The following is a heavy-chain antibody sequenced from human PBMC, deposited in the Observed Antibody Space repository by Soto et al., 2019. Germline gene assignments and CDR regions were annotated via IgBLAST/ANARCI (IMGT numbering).Heavy chain of an antibody. CDR3: AREILTGYYDTFDP. V-gene: IGHV1-2*02. D-gene: IGHD3-9*01. J-gene: IGHJ5*02. CDR1: GYTFTGYY. Sequence: GASVKVSCKASGYTFTGYYMHWVRQAPGQGLEWMGWINPNSGGTNYAQKFQGRVTMTRDTPISTAYMELSRLRSDDTAVYYCAREILTGYYDTFDPWGQGTLVTVSS. CDR2: INPNSGGT.